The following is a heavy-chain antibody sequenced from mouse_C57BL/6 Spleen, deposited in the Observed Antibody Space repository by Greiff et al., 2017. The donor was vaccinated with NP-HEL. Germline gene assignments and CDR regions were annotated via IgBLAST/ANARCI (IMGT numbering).Heavy chain of an antibody. V-gene: IGHV1-47*01. CDR3: ARGGSSPLGYFDV. D-gene: IGHD1-1*01. CDR2: FHPYNDDT. J-gene: IGHJ1*03. CDR1: GYTFTTYP. Sequence: VQLQESGAELVKPGASVKMSCKASGYTFTTYPIEWMKQNHGKSLEWIGNFHPYNDDTKYNEKFKGKATLTVEKSSSTVYLELSRLTSDDSAVYYCARGGSSPLGYFDVWGTGTTVTVSS.